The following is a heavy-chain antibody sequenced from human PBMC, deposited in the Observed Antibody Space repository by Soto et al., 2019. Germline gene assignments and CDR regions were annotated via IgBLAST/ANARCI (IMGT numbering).Heavy chain of an antibody. J-gene: IGHJ4*02. D-gene: IGHD6-19*01. Sequence: QVQLVESGGGVVQPGRSLRLSCAASGFTFSSYGMHWVRQAPGTGLEWVAVIWNDGSNKYYADSVKGRFTISRDNSKSTLYLQMNSLRAEDTAVYYCARDYSSGWAESDYRVQGTLVTVSS. CDR2: IWNDGSNK. CDR3: ARDYSSGWAESDY. V-gene: IGHV3-33*01. CDR1: GFTFSSYG.